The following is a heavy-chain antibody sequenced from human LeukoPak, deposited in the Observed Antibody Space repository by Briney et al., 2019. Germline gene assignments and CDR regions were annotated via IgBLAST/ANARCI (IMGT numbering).Heavy chain of an antibody. V-gene: IGHV3-23*01. CDR3: ARIRTDYYYGMDV. J-gene: IGHJ6*02. D-gene: IGHD1-1*01. CDR2: ISGSGGST. CDR1: GFTFSSYA. Sequence: GGSLRLSCAASGFTFSSYAMSWVRQAPGKGLEWVSAISGSGGSTYYADSVKGRFTISRDNSKNTLYLQMNSLRAEDTAVYYCARIRTDYYYGMDVWGQGTTVTVSS.